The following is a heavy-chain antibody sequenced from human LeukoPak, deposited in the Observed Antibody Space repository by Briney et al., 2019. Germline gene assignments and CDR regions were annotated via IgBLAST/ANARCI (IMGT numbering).Heavy chain of an antibody. CDR2: IIPIFGTA. V-gene: IGHV1-69*05. CDR1: GGTFSSYA. D-gene: IGHD6-19*01. Sequence: SVKVSCKASGGTFSSYAISWVRQAPEQGLEWMGGIIPIFGTANYAQKLQGRVTMTTDTSTSTAYMELRSLRSDDTAVYYCARIRDSSGWPLSEQQKEYYFDYWGQGTLVTVSS. J-gene: IGHJ4*02. CDR3: ARIRDSSGWPLSEQQKEYYFDY.